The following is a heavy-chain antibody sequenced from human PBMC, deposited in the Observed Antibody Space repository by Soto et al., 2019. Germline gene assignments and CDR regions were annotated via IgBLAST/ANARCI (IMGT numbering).Heavy chain of an antibody. J-gene: IGHJ3*02. CDR2: ISGSGGST. CDR1: GFTFSSYA. D-gene: IGHD2-2*01. Sequence: PGGSLRLSCAASGFTFSSYAMSWVRQAPGKGLEWVSAISGSGGSTYYADSVKGRFTISRDNSKNTLYLQMNSLRAEDTAVYYCAKDRSRSQLPNPDAFDIWGQGTMVTVSS. V-gene: IGHV3-23*01. CDR3: AKDRSRSQLPNPDAFDI.